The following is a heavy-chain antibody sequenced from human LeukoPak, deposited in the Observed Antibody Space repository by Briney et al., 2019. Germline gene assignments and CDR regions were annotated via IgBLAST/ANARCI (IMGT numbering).Heavy chain of an antibody. J-gene: IGHJ4*02. CDR1: GFTFSSYA. D-gene: IGHD3-22*01. CDR3: AKGFQYYYDSSGYFGHAAYYFDY. V-gene: IGHV3-23*01. Sequence: QSGGSLRLSCAASGFTFSSYAMSWVRQAPGKGLEWVSAISGSGGSTYYADSVKGRFTISRDNSKNTLYLQMNSLRAEDTAVYYCAKGFQYYYDSSGYFGHAAYYFDYWGQGTLVTVSS. CDR2: ISGSGGST.